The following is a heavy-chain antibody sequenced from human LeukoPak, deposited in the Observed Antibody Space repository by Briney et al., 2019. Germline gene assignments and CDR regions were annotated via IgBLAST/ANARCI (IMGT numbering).Heavy chain of an antibody. CDR2: IYYSGST. V-gene: IGHV4-59*01. Sequence: SETLSLTCTVSGGAITNYYWSWIRQSPGKGLEWIGDIYYSGSTKYNPSLKSRVTISLDTSKNQFSLRLSSVTAADTAVYYCAKGGINNWFDPWGQGTLVTVSS. D-gene: IGHD3-16*01. CDR1: GGAITNYY. J-gene: IGHJ5*02. CDR3: AKGGINNWFDP.